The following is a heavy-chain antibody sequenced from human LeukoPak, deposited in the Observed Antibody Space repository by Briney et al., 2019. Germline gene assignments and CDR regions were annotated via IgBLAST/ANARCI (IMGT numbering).Heavy chain of an antibody. CDR2: IYPGDSDT. D-gene: IGHD6-13*01. V-gene: IGHV5-51*01. Sequence: GESLQISFQGSEYSFTNYWIGWVRQMPGKGLEWMGIIYPGDSDTRYSPSFQGQVTISADKSISTAYLQWSSLKASDTAMYYCARHLGTYSSSAFQHWGQGTPVIVSS. J-gene: IGHJ1*01. CDR3: ARHLGTYSSSAFQH. CDR1: EYSFTNYW.